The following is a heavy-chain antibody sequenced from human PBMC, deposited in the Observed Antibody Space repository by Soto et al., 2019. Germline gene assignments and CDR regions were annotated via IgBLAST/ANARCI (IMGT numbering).Heavy chain of an antibody. Sequence: GSALWGSCVDLGGSCSSKWMHWVRQAPGKGLVWVSRINSDGSSTSYADSVKGRFAISRDNAKNTLYLQMNSLRAEDTAVYYCARSGRDLEYYYYYGMDVWGQGTTVTVSS. J-gene: IGHJ6*02. CDR1: GGSCSSKW. V-gene: IGHV3-74*01. CDR2: INSDGSST. CDR3: ARSGRDLEYYYYYGMDV. D-gene: IGHD2-21*02.